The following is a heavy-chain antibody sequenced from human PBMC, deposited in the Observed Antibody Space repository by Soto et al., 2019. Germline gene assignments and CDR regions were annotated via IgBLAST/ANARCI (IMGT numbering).Heavy chain of an antibody. Sequence: ASVKVSCKAAGYTFTSYAMHWVRQAPGQRLEWMGWIDAGNGNTKYSQKFQGRVTITRDTSASTAYMELSSLRSEDTAVYYCARVPGYSIGALWGRGTLVTVSS. CDR1: GYTFTSYA. J-gene: IGHJ2*01. CDR3: ARVPGYSIGAL. CDR2: IDAGNGNT. D-gene: IGHD2-21*01. V-gene: IGHV1-3*01.